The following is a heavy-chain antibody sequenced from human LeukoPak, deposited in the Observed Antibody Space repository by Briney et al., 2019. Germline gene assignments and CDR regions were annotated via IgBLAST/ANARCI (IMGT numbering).Heavy chain of an antibody. D-gene: IGHD3-22*01. CDR1: VYTFTSYG. Sequence: ASLKVSCKASVYTFTSYGISWVRQAPGQGLEWMGWISAYNGNTNYAQKLQGRVTMTTDTSTSTAYMELRSLRSDDTAVYYCARAYYYDSSGYRKYYYYYYGMDVWGQGTTVTVSS. V-gene: IGHV1-18*01. CDR3: ARAYYYDSSGYRKYYYYYYGMDV. CDR2: ISAYNGNT. J-gene: IGHJ6*02.